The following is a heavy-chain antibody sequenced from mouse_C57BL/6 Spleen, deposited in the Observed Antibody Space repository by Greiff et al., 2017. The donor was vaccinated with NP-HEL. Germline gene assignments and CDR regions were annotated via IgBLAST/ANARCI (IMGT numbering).Heavy chain of an antibody. CDR3: ARGIGPHDYGSSYDWFAY. CDR2: INYDGSST. J-gene: IGHJ3*01. D-gene: IGHD1-1*01. Sequence: EVKLEESEGGLVQPGSSMKLSCTASGFTFSDYYMAWVRQVPEQGLEWVANINYDGSSTYYLDSLKSRFIISRDNAKNILYLQMSSLKSEDTATNYCARGIGPHDYGSSYDWFAYWGQGTLVTVSA. CDR1: GFTFSDYY. V-gene: IGHV5-16*01.